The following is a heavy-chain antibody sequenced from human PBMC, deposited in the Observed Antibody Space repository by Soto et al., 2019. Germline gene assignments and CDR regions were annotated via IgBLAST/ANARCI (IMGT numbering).Heavy chain of an antibody. J-gene: IGHJ4*02. CDR2: FYFSGST. CDR3: ARDGGATIDY. CDR1: GGSISSGGYY. V-gene: IGHV4-31*03. Sequence: SETLSLTCTVSGGSISSGGYYWSWIRQHPGKGLEWIWYFYFSGSTHYNPSLRSRVTISVDTSKNQFSLKLSSVTAADTAVYYCARDGGATIDYWGQGTLVTVSS. D-gene: IGHD1-26*01.